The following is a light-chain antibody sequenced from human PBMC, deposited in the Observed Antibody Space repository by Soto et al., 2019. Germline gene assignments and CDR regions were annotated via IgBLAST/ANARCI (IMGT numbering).Light chain of an antibody. J-gene: IGLJ2*01. V-gene: IGLV3-21*02. CDR2: DDS. Sequence: YELTQPPSVSVAPGQTARIACGGNNIGGRNVHWHQQTPGQAPVLVVYDDSDRPSGIPKRISGSKSGNTAALTISRVEAGDEADYYCQVWDGSSDPVVFGGGTQLTVL. CDR3: QVWDGSSDPVV. CDR1: NIGGRN.